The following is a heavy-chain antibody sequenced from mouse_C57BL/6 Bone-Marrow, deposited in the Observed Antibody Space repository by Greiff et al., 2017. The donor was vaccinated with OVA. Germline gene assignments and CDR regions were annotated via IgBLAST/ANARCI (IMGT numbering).Heavy chain of an antibody. CDR1: GYTFTSYW. CDR3: ARHRYGSSQDFDV. D-gene: IGHD1-1*01. J-gene: IGHJ1*03. Sequence: QVQLQQPGAELVRPGTSVKLSCKASGYTFTSYWMHWVKQRPGQGLEWIGVIDPSDSYTNYNQKFKGKATLTVDTSSSTAYMQLSSLTSEDSAVYYCARHRYGSSQDFDVWGTGTTVTVSS. CDR2: IDPSDSYT. V-gene: IGHV1-59*01.